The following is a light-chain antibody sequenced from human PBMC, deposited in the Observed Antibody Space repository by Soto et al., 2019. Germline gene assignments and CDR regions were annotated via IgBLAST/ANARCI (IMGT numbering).Light chain of an antibody. CDR1: QSMNDW. CDR2: DAS. CDR3: LRYNAFSQT. Sequence: DIQMTQSPSTLSASVGDRVTITCRASQSMNDWLAWYQQKPGKDPKVLIYDASSLQSGVPSRFSGSGSGTEFTLTIDSLQPDDVATYYCLRYNAFSQTFGQGTKVEL. J-gene: IGKJ1*01. V-gene: IGKV1-5*01.